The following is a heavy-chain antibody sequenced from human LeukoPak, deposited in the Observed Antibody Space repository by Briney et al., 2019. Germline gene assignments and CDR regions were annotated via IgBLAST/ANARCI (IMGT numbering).Heavy chain of an antibody. J-gene: IGHJ4*02. Sequence: SETLSLTCTISGGSVSSNDYYWGWIRQPPGRGLEWIGTIHYSGSTYYKASLKSRVTISIDTSKKQFSLTLSSVTAADTAVYYCARIRSYYDSGYYPYYIDYWGQGILVTVSS. V-gene: IGHV4-39*07. CDR2: IHYSGST. CDR1: GGSVSSNDYY. CDR3: ARIRSYYDSGYYPYYIDY. D-gene: IGHD3-22*01.